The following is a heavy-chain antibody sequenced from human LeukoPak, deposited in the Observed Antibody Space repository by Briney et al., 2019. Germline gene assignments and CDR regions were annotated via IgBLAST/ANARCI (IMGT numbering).Heavy chain of an antibody. D-gene: IGHD4-17*01. CDR1: GFTFRNYW. CDR2: INEGGNEK. Sequence: PGGSLRLSCAASGFTFRNYWMSWVRQVPGKGLEWVVNINEGGNEKNYVDSVKGRFTASRDNAQNSLYLQMNSLRVEDTAVYYCAKRVTVTTKYFDSWGQGTLVTVSS. J-gene: IGHJ4*02. V-gene: IGHV3-7*03. CDR3: AKRVTVTTKYFDS.